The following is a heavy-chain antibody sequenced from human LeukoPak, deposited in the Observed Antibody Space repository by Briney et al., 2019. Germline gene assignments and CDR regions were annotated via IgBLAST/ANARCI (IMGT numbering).Heavy chain of an antibody. Sequence: SETLSLTCTVSGGSISSHYWSWIRQPPGKGLEWIGYIYYSGSTNYNPSLKSRVTISVDTSKNQFSLKLSSVTAADTAVYYCARGIFRGPPYFDYWGQGTLVTVSS. CDR1: GGSISSHY. CDR2: IYYSGST. CDR3: ARGIFRGPPYFDY. J-gene: IGHJ4*02. D-gene: IGHD2-15*01. V-gene: IGHV4-59*11.